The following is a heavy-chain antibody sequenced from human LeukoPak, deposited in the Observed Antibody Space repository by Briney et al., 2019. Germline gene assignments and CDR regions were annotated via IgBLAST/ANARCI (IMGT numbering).Heavy chain of an antibody. V-gene: IGHV3-48*01. CDR3: ASGVTIFGVVMAN. CDR1: GFTFSSYS. CDR2: ISSSGSTI. D-gene: IGHD3-3*01. Sequence: GGSLRLSCAASGFTFSSYSMNWVRQAPGKGLEWVSYISSSGSTIYYADSVKGRFTISRDNAKNSLYLQMNSLRAEDTAVYYCASGVTIFGVVMANWGQGTLVTVSS. J-gene: IGHJ4*02.